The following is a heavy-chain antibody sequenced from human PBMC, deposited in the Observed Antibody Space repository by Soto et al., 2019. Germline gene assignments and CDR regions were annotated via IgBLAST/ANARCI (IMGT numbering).Heavy chain of an antibody. CDR1: GGTFSSYA. Sequence: AVKVSCKASGGTFSSYAISWVRQAPGQGLEWMGGIIPIFGTANYAQKFQGRVTITADESTSTAYMELSSLRSEDTAVYYCARDSLNGSGSYYLSYYYYYGMDVWGQGTTVTVSS. CDR3: ARDSLNGSGSYYLSYYYYYGMDV. V-gene: IGHV1-69*13. D-gene: IGHD3-10*01. CDR2: IIPIFGTA. J-gene: IGHJ6*02.